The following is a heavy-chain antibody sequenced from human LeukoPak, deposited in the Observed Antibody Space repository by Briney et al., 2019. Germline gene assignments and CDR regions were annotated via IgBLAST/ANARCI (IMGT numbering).Heavy chain of an antibody. CDR2: ISGDGGST. Sequence: PGGSLRLSCAASGFTFDDYAMHWVRQAPGKGLEWVSPISGDGGSTYYADSVKGRFTISRDNSKNSLYLQMNSLRTEDTALYYCAKDSDILTGDTENYFDYWGQGTLVTVSS. J-gene: IGHJ4*02. D-gene: IGHD3-9*01. CDR3: AKDSDILTGDTENYFDY. V-gene: IGHV3-43*02. CDR1: GFTFDDYA.